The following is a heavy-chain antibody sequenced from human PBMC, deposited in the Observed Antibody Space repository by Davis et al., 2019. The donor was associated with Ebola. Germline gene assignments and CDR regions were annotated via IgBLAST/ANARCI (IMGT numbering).Heavy chain of an antibody. V-gene: IGHV1-46*03. Sequence: AASVTVSCQASGYTFTGYYMHWVRQAPGQGLEWMGIINPSGGSTSYAQKFQGRVTMTRDTSTSTVYMELSSLRSEDTAVYYCARSSSGGYYFDYWGQGTLVTVSS. CDR1: GYTFTGYY. D-gene: IGHD6-6*01. J-gene: IGHJ4*02. CDR3: ARSSSGGYYFDY. CDR2: INPSGGST.